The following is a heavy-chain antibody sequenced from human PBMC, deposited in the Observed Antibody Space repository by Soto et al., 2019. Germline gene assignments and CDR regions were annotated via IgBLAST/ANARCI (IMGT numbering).Heavy chain of an antibody. CDR2: IYYSGST. CDR1: GGSISSSSYY. CDR3: ARPGDYGDYLSFDY. Sequence: PSETLSLTCTVSGGSISSSSYYWGWIRQPPGKGLEWIGSIYYSGSTYYNPSLKSRVTISVDTSKNQFSLKLSSVTAADTAVYYCARPGDYGDYLSFDYWGQGTLVTVSS. D-gene: IGHD4-17*01. V-gene: IGHV4-39*01. J-gene: IGHJ4*02.